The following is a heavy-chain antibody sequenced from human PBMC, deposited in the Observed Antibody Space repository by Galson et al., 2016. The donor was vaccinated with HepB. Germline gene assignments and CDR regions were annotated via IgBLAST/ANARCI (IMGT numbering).Heavy chain of an antibody. V-gene: IGHV4-30-4*01. D-gene: IGHD5-18*01. CDR1: GGSISSGDYF. CDR2: IYHSGSI. CDR3: ARASGYRYGSSAFDI. J-gene: IGHJ3*02. Sequence: TLSLTCTVSGGSISSGDYFWTWIRQPPGKGLEWIGYIYHSGSIYYNPSLQSRVTISMDTSKNVFSLKLSSVTAADTAVYYCARASGYRYGSSAFDIWGQGAMVTVSS.